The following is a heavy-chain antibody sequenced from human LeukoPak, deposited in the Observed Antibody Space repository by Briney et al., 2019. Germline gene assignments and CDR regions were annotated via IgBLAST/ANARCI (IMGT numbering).Heavy chain of an antibody. CDR2: ISDGGATT. D-gene: IGHD3-10*01. J-gene: IGHJ5*02. V-gene: IGHV3-74*01. CDR1: GFTFNLYW. CDR3: ARDSRYHSGWGSYQSYWFDP. Sequence: GGSLRLSCAASGFTFNLYWIHWVRQAPGKGLEWVSRISDGGATTNYADSVKGRFTISRDNAKNTLFLQMHSLRVDDTAVYYCARDSRYHSGWGSYQSYWFDPWGQGTLVIVSS.